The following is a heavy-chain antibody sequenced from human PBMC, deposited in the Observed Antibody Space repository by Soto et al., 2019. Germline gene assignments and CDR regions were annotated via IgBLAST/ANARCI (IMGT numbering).Heavy chain of an antibody. V-gene: IGHV4-59*08. CDR1: RGSISSYY. Sequence: PXXTLSLTCTVSRGSISSYYWSWIRQPPGKGVEWIGYIXYSGSXNYNTYIKSGXXISVDKSXXQFYMRLSSVTAAETAVYYCAGNDFWSGYYYDYWGQGTLVTVSS. CDR2: IXYSGSX. D-gene: IGHD3-3*01. CDR3: AGNDFWSGYYYDY. J-gene: IGHJ4*02.